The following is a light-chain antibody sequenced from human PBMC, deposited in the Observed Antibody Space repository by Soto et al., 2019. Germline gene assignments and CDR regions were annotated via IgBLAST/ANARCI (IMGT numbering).Light chain of an antibody. V-gene: IGKV3-20*01. CDR3: QQYGSSPPRYT. J-gene: IGKJ2*01. Sequence: EIVLTQSPGTLSLSPGERATLSCRASQSVSSSYLAWYQQKPGQAPRLLIYGASSRATGIPDRFSGSGSGTEFTLTISRLEPEDFAVYYCQQYGSSPPRYTFGQGTKVDIK. CDR2: GAS. CDR1: QSVSSSY.